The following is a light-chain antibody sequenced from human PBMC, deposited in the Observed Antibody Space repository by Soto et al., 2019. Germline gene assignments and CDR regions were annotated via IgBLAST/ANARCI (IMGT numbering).Light chain of an antibody. V-gene: IGKV1-5*03. CDR3: QQYDKWPWT. Sequence: DLQMAQSPSTLSGSVGDRGTITCRASQTISSWLAWYQQKPGKAPKLLIYKASTLKSGVPSRFSGSGSGTEFTLTISSLQSEDFALYYCQQYDKWPWTFGQGTKVDI. J-gene: IGKJ1*01. CDR1: QTISSW. CDR2: KAS.